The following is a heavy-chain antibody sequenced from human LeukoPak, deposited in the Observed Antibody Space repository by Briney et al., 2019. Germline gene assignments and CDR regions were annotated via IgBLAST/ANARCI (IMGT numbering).Heavy chain of an antibody. D-gene: IGHD3-10*01. Sequence: GGSLRLSCIASGFTFDHYGLTWVRQVPGKGLECISDINWKSENTAYADSVQGRFTISRDNARNSLYLQMKSLRPDDTALYYCARDRGSAYYGGFDLWGQGALVSLSA. CDR2: INWKSENT. CDR1: GFTFDHYG. J-gene: IGHJ4*02. CDR3: ARDRGSAYYGGFDL. V-gene: IGHV3-20*04.